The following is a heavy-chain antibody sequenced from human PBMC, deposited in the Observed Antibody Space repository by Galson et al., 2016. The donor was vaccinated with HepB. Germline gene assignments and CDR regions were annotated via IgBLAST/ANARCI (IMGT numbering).Heavy chain of an antibody. CDR2: ISGNSHDI. J-gene: IGHJ4*02. D-gene: IGHD5-12*01. CDR3: ASRDIVTIGKYFDY. CDR1: GFPFSSHS. V-gene: IGHV3-21*01. Sequence: SLRLSCAASGFPFSSHSMNWVRQAPGKGLEWVSSISGNSHDIYHADSLKGRFTVSRDNAKNSLYLQMDSLRVEDTAVYYCASRDIVTIGKYFDYWGQGTLVTVSS.